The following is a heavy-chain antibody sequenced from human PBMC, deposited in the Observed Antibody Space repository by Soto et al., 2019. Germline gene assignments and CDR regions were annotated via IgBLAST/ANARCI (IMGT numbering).Heavy chain of an antibody. J-gene: IGHJ3*02. D-gene: IGHD2-15*01. CDR1: GFTFDDYA. Sequence: GGSLRLSCAASGFTFDDYAMHWVRQAPGNGLEWVSGISWNSGSIGYADSVKGRFTISRDNAKNSLYLQMNSLRAEDTALYYCAKDLLYSNAFDIWGQGTMVTVSS. CDR2: ISWNSGSI. CDR3: AKDLLYSNAFDI. V-gene: IGHV3-9*01.